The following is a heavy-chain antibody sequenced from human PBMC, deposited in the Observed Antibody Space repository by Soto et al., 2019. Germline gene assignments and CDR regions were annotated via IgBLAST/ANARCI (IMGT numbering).Heavy chain of an antibody. Sequence: QVQLVQSGAEVKKPGSSVKVSCKASGGTFSSYTISWVRQAPGQGLEWMGRIIPILGIANYAQKFQGRVTITADKSTSTAYMELSSLRSEGTAVYYCARDRRYCSSTSCRDYWGQGTLVTVSS. CDR1: GGTFSSYT. J-gene: IGHJ4*02. D-gene: IGHD2-2*01. CDR2: IIPILGIA. CDR3: ARDRRYCSSTSCRDY. V-gene: IGHV1-69*08.